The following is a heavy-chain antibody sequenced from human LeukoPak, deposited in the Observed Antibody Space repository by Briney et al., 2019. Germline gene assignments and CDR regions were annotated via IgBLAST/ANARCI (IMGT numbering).Heavy chain of an antibody. CDR2: IYSSGST. CDR3: ARVEYGDYGKLDH. J-gene: IGHJ4*02. Sequence: SETLSLTCTVSGGSIGSYYWSWIRQHPGKGLEWIGYIYSSGSTYYNPSLKSRVTISVDTSKNQFSLKLSSVTAADTAVYYCARVEYGDYGKLDHWGQGTLVTVSS. V-gene: IGHV4-31*03. D-gene: IGHD4-17*01. CDR1: GGSIGSYY.